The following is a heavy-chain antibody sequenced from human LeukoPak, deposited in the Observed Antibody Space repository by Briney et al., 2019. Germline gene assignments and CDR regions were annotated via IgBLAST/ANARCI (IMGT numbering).Heavy chain of an antibody. CDR1: GYTFTGYY. D-gene: IGHD3-9*01. J-gene: IGHJ4*02. CDR2: INPNSGGT. CDR3: AIDNYDILTGYRRFDY. V-gene: IGHV1-2*02. Sequence: ASVMVSCKASGYTFTGYYMHWVRQAPGQGLEWMGWINPNSGGTNYAQKFQGRVTMTRDTSISTAYMELSRLRSDDTAVYYCAIDNYDILTGYRRFDYWGQGTLVTVSS.